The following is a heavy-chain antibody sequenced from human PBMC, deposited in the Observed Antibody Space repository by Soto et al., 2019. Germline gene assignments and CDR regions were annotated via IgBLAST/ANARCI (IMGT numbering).Heavy chain of an antibody. V-gene: IGHV4-4*07. CDR3: VRDGTKTLRDWFDP. J-gene: IGHJ5*02. CDR1: GGSITGYY. D-gene: IGHD1-1*01. Sequence: SETLSLTCNVSGGSITGYYWSWIRKSAGKGLEWIGRIYATGTTDYNPSLKSRVMMSVDTSKKQFSLRLRSVTAADTAVYYCVRDGTKTLRDWFDPWGQGISVTVSS. CDR2: IYATGTT.